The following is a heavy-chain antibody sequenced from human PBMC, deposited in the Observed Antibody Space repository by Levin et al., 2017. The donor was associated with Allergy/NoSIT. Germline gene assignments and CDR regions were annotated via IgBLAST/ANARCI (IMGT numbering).Heavy chain of an antibody. CDR3: AGVIGGDFAY. J-gene: IGHJ4*02. D-gene: IGHD3-16*02. CDR1: GDSVSSNSVA. CDR2: TYYTSKWNN. V-gene: IGHV6-1*01. Sequence: SQTLSLTCAISGDSVSSNSVAWNWIRQSPSRGLEWLGRTYYTSKWNNDYALSVKSRITINADTSRNQFSLQLDSVTPEDTAVYYCAGVIGGDFAYWGQGTLVTVSS.